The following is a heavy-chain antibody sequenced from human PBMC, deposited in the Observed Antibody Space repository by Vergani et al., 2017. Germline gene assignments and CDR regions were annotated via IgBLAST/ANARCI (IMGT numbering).Heavy chain of an antibody. CDR3: AKDGYSSSWYHPYYYYYYYMDF. D-gene: IGHD6-13*01. CDR1: GFTFSSYG. V-gene: IGHV3-30*18. Sequence: QVQLVESGGGVVQPGRSLRLSCAASGFTFSSYGMHWVRQAPGKGLEWVAVISYDGSNKYYADSVKGRFTISRDNSKNTLYLQMNSLRAEDTAVYYYAKDGYSSSWYHPYYYYYYYMDFWGKGTTVTVSS. CDR2: ISYDGSNK. J-gene: IGHJ6*03.